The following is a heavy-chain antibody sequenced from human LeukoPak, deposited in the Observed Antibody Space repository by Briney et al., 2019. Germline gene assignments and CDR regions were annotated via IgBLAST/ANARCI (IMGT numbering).Heavy chain of an antibody. V-gene: IGHV1-2*02. Sequence: GASVKVSCKASGYTFTGYYMHWVRQAPGQGLEWMGWINPNSGGTNYAQKFQGRVTMTRDTSISTAYMELSRLRSDDTAVYYCASDSNYGDPLYHFDYWGQGTLVTVSS. D-gene: IGHD4-11*01. CDR2: INPNSGGT. CDR3: ASDSNYGDPLYHFDY. CDR1: GYTFTGYY. J-gene: IGHJ4*02.